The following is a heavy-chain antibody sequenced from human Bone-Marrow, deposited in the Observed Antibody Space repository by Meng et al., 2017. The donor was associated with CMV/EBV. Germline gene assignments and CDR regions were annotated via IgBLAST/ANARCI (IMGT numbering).Heavy chain of an antibody. CDR1: GFTFSSYG. V-gene: IGHV3-33*06. CDR2: IWYDGSNK. J-gene: IGHJ6*02. Sequence: GGSLRLSCAASGFTFSSYGMHWVRQAPGKGLEWVAVIWYDGSNKYYAVSVKGRFTISRDNSKNTLYLQMNSLRAEDTAVYYRAKDASCSSTSCSYYYYGMDVWGQGTTVTVSS. D-gene: IGHD2-2*01. CDR3: AKDASCSSTSCSYYYYGMDV.